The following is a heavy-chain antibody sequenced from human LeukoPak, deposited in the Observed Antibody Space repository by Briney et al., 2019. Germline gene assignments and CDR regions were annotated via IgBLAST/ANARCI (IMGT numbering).Heavy chain of an antibody. V-gene: IGHV3-21*01. D-gene: IGHD3-3*01. CDR1: GFTFSSYS. Sequence: GGSLRLSCAASGFTFSSYSMNWVRQAPGKGLEWVSSISSSSSYIYYADSVKGRFTISRDNAKNSLYLQMNSLRAEDTAVYYCARVQGSGVVIIHFDYWSQGTLVTVSS. CDR2: ISSSSSYI. CDR3: ARVQGSGVVIIHFDY. J-gene: IGHJ4*02.